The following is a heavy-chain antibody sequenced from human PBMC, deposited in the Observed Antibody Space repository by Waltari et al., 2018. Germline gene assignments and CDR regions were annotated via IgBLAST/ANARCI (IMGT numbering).Heavy chain of an antibody. CDR2: ISSSSSTI. D-gene: IGHD1-26*01. CDR3: ARSGGYTDAFDI. CDR1: GFTFSSYS. J-gene: IGHJ3*02. Sequence: EVQLVESGGGLVQPGGSLRLSCAASGFTFSSYSMNWVRQAPGKGLEWVSNISSSSSTIYYADAVKGRFTISRDNAKNSLYLQMNSLRAEDTAVYYCARSGGYTDAFDIWGQGTMVTVSS. V-gene: IGHV3-48*04.